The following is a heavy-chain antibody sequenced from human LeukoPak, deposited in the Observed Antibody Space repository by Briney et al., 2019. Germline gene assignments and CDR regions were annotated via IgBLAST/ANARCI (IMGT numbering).Heavy chain of an antibody. V-gene: IGHV1-2*02. CDR2: INPNSGGT. CDR3: AREGGYSGYDSSQRFDY. CDR1: GYTFTGYY. Sequence: ASVKVSCKASGYTFTGYYMHWVRQAPGQGLEWMGWINPNSGGTNYAQKFQGRVNMTRDTSISTAYMELSRLRSDDTAVYYCAREGGYSGYDSSQRFDYWGQGTLVTVSS. J-gene: IGHJ4*02. D-gene: IGHD5-12*01.